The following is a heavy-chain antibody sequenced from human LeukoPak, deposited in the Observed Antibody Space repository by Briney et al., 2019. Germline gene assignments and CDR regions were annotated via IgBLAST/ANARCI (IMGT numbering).Heavy chain of an antibody. CDR3: ARDGDGGNSDY. D-gene: IGHD4-23*01. V-gene: IGHV1-69*04. CDR2: IIPILGIA. Sequence: SVKVSCKASGGTFSSYAISWVRQAPGQGLEWMGRIIPILGIANYAQKFRGRVTITADKPTSTAYMELSSLRSEDTAVYYCARDGDGGNSDYWGQGTLVTVSS. CDR1: GGTFSSYA. J-gene: IGHJ4*02.